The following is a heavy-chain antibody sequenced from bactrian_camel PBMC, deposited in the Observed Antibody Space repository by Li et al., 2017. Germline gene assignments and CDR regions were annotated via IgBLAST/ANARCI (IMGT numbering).Heavy chain of an antibody. D-gene: IGHD2*01. CDR3: AATPQLANRLNPNHYMY. CDR2: ISALSSQT. Sequence: HVQLVESGGASAQAGGSLRLSCATSGFTYGSRCVGWFRQVPGKEHEGIASISALSSQTMYADFVKARFTISQDNAKTTVYLQMSSLQPEDSAMYYCAATPQLANRLNPNHYMYWGQGTQVTVS. CDR1: GFTYGSRC. J-gene: IGHJ4*01. V-gene: IGHV3-3*01.